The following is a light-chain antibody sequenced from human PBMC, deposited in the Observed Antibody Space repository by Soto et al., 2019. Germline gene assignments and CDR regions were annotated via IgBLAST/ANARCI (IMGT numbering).Light chain of an antibody. J-gene: IGKJ4*01. CDR3: QRYDDAPLT. CDR2: AAS. V-gene: IGKV1-27*01. CDR1: QDIANY. Sequence: DIPMTQSPSSLSASVGDRVTMTCRASQDIANYLVWYQQQPGKVPKLLIYAASTLYSGVPSRFSGSGSGTDFTLTISSLQPEDVGTYYCQRYDDAPLTFGGGDKVEIK.